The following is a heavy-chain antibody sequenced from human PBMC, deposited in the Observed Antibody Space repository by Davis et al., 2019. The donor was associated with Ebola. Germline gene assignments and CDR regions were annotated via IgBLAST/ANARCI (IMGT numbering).Heavy chain of an antibody. CDR2: IIPIFGTA. J-gene: IGHJ4*02. CDR1: GYTFTSYG. CDR3: ARHDYGDSHFDY. Sequence: SVKVSCKASGYTFTSYGISWVRQAPGQGLEWMGGIIPIFGTANYAQKFQGRVTITADDSTGTAYMELHSLRSEDTAVYYCARHDYGDSHFDYWGQGTLVTVSS. V-gene: IGHV1-69*13. D-gene: IGHD4-17*01.